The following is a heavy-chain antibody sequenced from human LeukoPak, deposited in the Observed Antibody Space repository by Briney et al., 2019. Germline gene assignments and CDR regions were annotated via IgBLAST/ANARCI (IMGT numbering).Heavy chain of an antibody. V-gene: IGHV1-69*13. CDR3: ARDRGRIAARPTEFDY. J-gene: IGHJ4*02. Sequence: SVKVSCKASGYTFTGYYMHWVRQAPGQGLEWMGGIIPIFGTANYAQKFQGRVTITADESTSTAYMELSSLRSEDTAVYYCARDRGRIAARPTEFDYWGQGTLVTVSS. CDR2: IIPIFGTA. CDR1: GYTFTGYY. D-gene: IGHD6-6*01.